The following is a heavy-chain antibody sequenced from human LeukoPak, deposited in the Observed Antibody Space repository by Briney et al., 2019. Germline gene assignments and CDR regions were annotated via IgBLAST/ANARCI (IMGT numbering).Heavy chain of an antibody. Sequence: PGGSLRLSCAASGFTFSVYGMSWVRQAPGKGLEWVSAISGDGTYYADSVKGRFTISRDNSKDTLYLQMNSLRAEDTAVYYCARDWYNNSDAFDLWGQGTMVTVSS. CDR2: ISGDGT. J-gene: IGHJ3*01. CDR1: GFTFSVYG. V-gene: IGHV3-23*01. D-gene: IGHD4-11*01. CDR3: ARDWYNNSDAFDL.